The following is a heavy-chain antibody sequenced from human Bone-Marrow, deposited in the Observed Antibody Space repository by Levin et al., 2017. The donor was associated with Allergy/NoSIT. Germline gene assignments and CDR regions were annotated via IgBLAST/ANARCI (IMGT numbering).Heavy chain of an antibody. V-gene: IGHV3-21*01. CDR1: GFTFDTYT. Sequence: GGSLRLSCLASGFTFDTYTITWVRQAPGKGLEWVSSNSSSSTSIYYADSVRDRFTISRDNAKNSLYLQMRGLRVGDTAVYYCPRDYGGSGGWYYFDSWGQGTLVTVSS. CDR3: PRDYGGSGGWYYFDS. CDR2: NSSSSTSI. D-gene: IGHD6-19*01. J-gene: IGHJ4*02.